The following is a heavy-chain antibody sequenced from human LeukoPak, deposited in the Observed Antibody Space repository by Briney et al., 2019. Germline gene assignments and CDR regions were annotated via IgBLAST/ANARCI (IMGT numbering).Heavy chain of an antibody. J-gene: IGHJ4*02. Sequence: GGSLRLSCAASGFTFSSYAMSWVRQAPGKGLEWVSAISGSGGSTYYADSVKGRFTISRDNSKNTLYLQMNGLRAEDTALYYCAEVAVGLTGHTPIDYWGQGALVTVSS. CDR1: GFTFSSYA. CDR2: ISGSGGST. V-gene: IGHV3-23*01. D-gene: IGHD1-26*01. CDR3: AEVAVGLTGHTPIDY.